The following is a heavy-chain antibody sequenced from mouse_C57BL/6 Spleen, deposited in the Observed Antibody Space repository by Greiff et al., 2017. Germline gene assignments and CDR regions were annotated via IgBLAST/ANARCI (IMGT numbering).Heavy chain of an antibody. Sequence: VQLQQSGAELVKPGASVKLSCTASGFTITDYSMHWVKQRTEQGLEWIGRIDPYDGETKYDPKFQGKATITADPSSNTAYLQLRSLTSSDSAVYYSTRCYAIDFWGKGTSVTVSS. CDR2: IDPYDGET. CDR1: GFTITDYS. V-gene: IGHV14-2*01. J-gene: IGHJ4*01. CDR3: TRCYAIDF.